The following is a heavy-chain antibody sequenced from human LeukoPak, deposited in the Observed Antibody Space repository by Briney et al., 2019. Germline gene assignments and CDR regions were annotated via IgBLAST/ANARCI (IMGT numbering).Heavy chain of an antibody. J-gene: IGHJ5*02. CDR3: ARFSDSMDRGVIDP. V-gene: IGHV3-33*01. CDR1: GFTFSSYG. D-gene: IGHD3-10*01. CDR2: IWYDGSNK. Sequence: GGSLRLSCAASGFTFSSYGMHWVRQAPGKGLEWVAVIWYDGSNKYYADSVKGRFTISRDNSKNTLYLQMNSLRAEDTAVYSCARFSDSMDRGVIDPWGQGTLVTVSS.